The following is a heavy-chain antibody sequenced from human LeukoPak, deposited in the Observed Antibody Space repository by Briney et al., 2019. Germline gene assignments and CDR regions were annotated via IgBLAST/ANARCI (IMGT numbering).Heavy chain of an antibody. J-gene: IGHJ3*02. D-gene: IGHD3-22*01. CDR2: ISGSGGST. CDR3: ARYSHYYDSSGHTRDAFDI. V-gene: IGHV3-23*01. CDR1: GFTFSSYA. Sequence: QTGGSLRLSCAASGFTFSSYAMSWVRQAPGKGLEWVSAISGSGGSTYYADSVKGRFTISRDNSKNTLYLQMNSLRAEDTAVYYCARYSHYYDSSGHTRDAFDIWGQGTMVTVSS.